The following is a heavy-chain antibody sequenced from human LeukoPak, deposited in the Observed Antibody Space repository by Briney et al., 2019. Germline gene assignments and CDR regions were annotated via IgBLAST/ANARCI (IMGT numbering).Heavy chain of an antibody. CDR1: GGSISSHY. Sequence: SETLSLTCTVSGGSISSHYWSWFRQTPGERPEWIAFIYYSGTTNYNPSLKGRVTISIDSSKNQFSLKLSSVTAADTAIYYCARGTGFYVSSGHYYWGYFDSWGQGTLVPVSS. D-gene: IGHD3-22*01. J-gene: IGHJ4*02. CDR3: ARGTGFYVSSGHYYWGYFDS. V-gene: IGHV4-59*11. CDR2: IYYSGTT.